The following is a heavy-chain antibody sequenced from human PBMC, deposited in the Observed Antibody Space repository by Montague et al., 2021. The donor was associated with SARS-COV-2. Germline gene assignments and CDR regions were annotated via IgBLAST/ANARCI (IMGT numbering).Heavy chain of an antibody. Sequence: SLRLSCAASGFTFSSYWMSWVRQTPGKGLEWVSYIKPDGGAKRYVDSVKGRFTISRDNAKNSLNLQMDSLRAEDTALYYCARDSRIVGATGGMDVWGQGTTVIVSS. D-gene: IGHD1-26*01. CDR1: GFTFSSYW. CDR2: IKPDGGAK. CDR3: ARDSRIVGATGGMDV. J-gene: IGHJ6*02. V-gene: IGHV3-7*03.